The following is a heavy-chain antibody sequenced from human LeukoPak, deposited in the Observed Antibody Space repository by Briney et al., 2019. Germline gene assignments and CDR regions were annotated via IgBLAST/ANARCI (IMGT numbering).Heavy chain of an antibody. D-gene: IGHD3-22*01. CDR2: ISAYNGNT. J-gene: IGHJ3*02. CDR3: ARVQGYDSSGYWNAFDI. CDR1: GYTFTSYG. Sequence: ASVKVSCKASGYTFTSYGISWVRQAPGQGLEWMGWISAYNGNTNYAQKLQGRVTMTTDTPTSTAYMELRSLRSDDTAVYYCARVQGYDSSGYWNAFDIWGQGTMVTVSS. V-gene: IGHV1-18*01.